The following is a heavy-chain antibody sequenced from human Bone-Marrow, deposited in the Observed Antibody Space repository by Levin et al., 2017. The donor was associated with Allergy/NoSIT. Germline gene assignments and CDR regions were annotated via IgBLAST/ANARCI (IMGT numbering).Heavy chain of an antibody. V-gene: IGHV3-74*01. CDR1: GFTFSSYW. CDR3: AWPKVGY. J-gene: IGHJ4*02. D-gene: IGHD1-26*01. Sequence: GGSLRLSCAASGFTFSSYWMHWVRQVPGKGLVWVSHINNDGSTTNYADSVKGRFTISRDNAKNTVYLQMNSLRAEDTAVYHCAWPKVGYWGQGTLVTVSS. CDR2: INNDGSTT.